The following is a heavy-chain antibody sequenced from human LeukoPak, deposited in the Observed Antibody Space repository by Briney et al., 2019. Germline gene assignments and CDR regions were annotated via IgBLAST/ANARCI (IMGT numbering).Heavy chain of an antibody. J-gene: IGHJ6*03. D-gene: IGHD1-26*01. Sequence: ASVKVSCKASGYTFTSYYMHWVRQAPGKGLEWMGGFDPEDGETIYAQKFQGRVTMTEDTSTDTAYMELSSLRSEDTAVYYCATGSGSDYYYYYMDVWGKGTTVTVSS. CDR3: ATGSGSDYYYYYMDV. CDR1: GYTFTSYY. CDR2: FDPEDGET. V-gene: IGHV1-24*01.